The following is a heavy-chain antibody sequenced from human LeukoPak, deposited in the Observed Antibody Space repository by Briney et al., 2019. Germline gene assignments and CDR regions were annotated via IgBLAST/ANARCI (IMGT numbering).Heavy chain of an antibody. CDR3: ARDFHFWSGYSYVYYFDY. D-gene: IGHD3-3*02. Sequence: RASVKVSCKASGYTLTSYAMNWVRQAPGQGLEWMGWINTNTGNPTYAQGFTGRFVFSLDTSVSTAYLQISSLKAEDTAVYYCARDFHFWSGYSYVYYFDYWGQGTLVTVSS. V-gene: IGHV7-4-1*02. CDR2: INTNTGNP. J-gene: IGHJ4*02. CDR1: GYTLTSYA.